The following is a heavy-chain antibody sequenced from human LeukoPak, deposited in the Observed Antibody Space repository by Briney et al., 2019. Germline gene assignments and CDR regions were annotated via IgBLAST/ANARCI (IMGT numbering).Heavy chain of an antibody. V-gene: IGHV3-23*01. CDR3: ARKMKTGDRVGTFDI. CDR2: ITGSGGSI. J-gene: IGHJ3*02. CDR1: GFTFSEYA. Sequence: GGSLRLSCAASGFTFSEYAMSWVRQAPGKGLEWVSAITGSGGSIYYADSVQGRFTISRDNAKNSLYLQMNSLTAEDTAVYYCARKMKTGDRVGTFDIWGQGTMVTVSS. D-gene: IGHD1-1*01.